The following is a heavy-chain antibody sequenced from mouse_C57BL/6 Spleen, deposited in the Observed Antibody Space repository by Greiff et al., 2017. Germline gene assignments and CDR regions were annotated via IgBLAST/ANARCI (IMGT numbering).Heavy chain of an antibody. CDR2: INYDGSST. CDR3: ARVDYYGSDWYFDV. J-gene: IGHJ1*03. D-gene: IGHD1-1*01. V-gene: IGHV5-16*01. Sequence: EVMLVESEGGLVQPGSSMKLSCTASGFTFSDYYMAWVRQVPEKGLEWVANINYDGSSTNYLGSLKSRFIISTDNANNILYLQMSSMTADDTATYCCARVDYYGSDWYFDVWGTGTTVTVSS. CDR1: GFTFSDYY.